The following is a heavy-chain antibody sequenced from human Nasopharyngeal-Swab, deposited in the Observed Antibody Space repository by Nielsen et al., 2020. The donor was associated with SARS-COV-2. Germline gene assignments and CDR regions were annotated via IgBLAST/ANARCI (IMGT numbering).Heavy chain of an antibody. V-gene: IGHV4-4*02. D-gene: IGHD2-2*01. CDR3: ARERLGYCSSTSCYGGERYYYYYYMDV. J-gene: IGHJ6*03. CDR2: IYNSGRN. Sequence: VRQMHGKGLEWIGEIYNSGRNNYNPSLKSRVTISVEKSKNQFSLKLSSVTAADTAVYYCARERLGYCSSTSCYGGERYYYYYYMDVWGKGTTVTVSS.